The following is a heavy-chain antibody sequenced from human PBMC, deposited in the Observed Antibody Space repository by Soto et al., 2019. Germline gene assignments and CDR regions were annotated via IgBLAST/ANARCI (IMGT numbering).Heavy chain of an antibody. Sequence: TLSLTCTVSGGSISTVGYYWSYIRQHPGKGLEWIAYIYYTGSTYYNPSLKSRITISLDTSKNQFSLTLDSVTAADTAVYYCARAAAANNWFDPWGQGSLVTVSS. CDR2: IYYTGST. CDR1: GGSISTVGYY. D-gene: IGHD2-2*01. V-gene: IGHV4-31*03. CDR3: ARAAAANNWFDP. J-gene: IGHJ5*02.